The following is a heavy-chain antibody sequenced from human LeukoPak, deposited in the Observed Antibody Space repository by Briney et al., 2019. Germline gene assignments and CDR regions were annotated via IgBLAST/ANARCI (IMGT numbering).Heavy chain of an antibody. D-gene: IGHD5-12*01. V-gene: IGHV4-59*01. CDR3: ARSRAYDYHFDN. J-gene: IGHJ4*02. Sequence: PETLSLTCTVSGVSISSYYWSWIRQSPGKGLEWIGYIFYSGSTNYNPSLKSRVTMSVDTSKNQFSLKLTSVTAADTAVYYCARSRAYDYHFDNWGQGTLVTVSS. CDR1: GVSISSYY. CDR2: IFYSGST.